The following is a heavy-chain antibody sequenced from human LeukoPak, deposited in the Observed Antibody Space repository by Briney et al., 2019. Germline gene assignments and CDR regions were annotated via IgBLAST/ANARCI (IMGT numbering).Heavy chain of an antibody. D-gene: IGHD4-17*01. Sequence: SETLSLTCAVYGGSFSGYYWSWIRQPPGKGLEWIGEINHSGSTNYNPSLKSRVTISVDTSKNQFSLKLSSVTAADTAVYYCASDPPTVTSYWGQGTLVTVSS. CDR3: ASDPPTVTSY. CDR1: GGSFSGYY. J-gene: IGHJ4*02. V-gene: IGHV4-34*01. CDR2: INHSGST.